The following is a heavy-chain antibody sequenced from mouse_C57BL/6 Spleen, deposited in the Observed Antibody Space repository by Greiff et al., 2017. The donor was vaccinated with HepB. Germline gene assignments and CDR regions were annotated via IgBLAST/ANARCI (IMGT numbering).Heavy chain of an antibody. J-gene: IGHJ3*01. CDR1: GYTFTSYW. D-gene: IGHD1-1*01. V-gene: IGHV1-69*01. Sequence: QVQLQQPGAELVMPGASVKLSCKASGYTFTSYWMHWVKQRPGQGLEWIGEIDPSDSYTNYTQKFKGKSTLTVDKSSSTAYMQLSSLTSEDSAVHDWARAYYGSSFCDYRGQEPLVTVSA. CDR2: IDPSDSYT. CDR3: ARAYYGSSFCDY.